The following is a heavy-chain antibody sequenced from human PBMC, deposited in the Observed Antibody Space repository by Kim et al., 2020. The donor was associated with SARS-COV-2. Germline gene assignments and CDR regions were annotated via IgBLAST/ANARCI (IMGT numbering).Heavy chain of an antibody. J-gene: IGHJ3*02. D-gene: IGHD6-13*01. Sequence: ADSVKGRFTISRDNSKNTLYLQMNSLRAEDTAVYYCAKRFSSWSQGAFDIWGQGTMVTVSS. CDR3: AKRFSSWSQGAFDI. V-gene: IGHV3-30*02.